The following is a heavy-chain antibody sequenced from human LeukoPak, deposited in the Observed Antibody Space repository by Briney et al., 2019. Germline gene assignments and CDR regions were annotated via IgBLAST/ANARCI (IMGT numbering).Heavy chain of an antibody. D-gene: IGHD1-26*01. CDR1: GFTFSSYE. Sequence: GGSLRLSCAASGFTFSSYEMNWVRQAPGKGLEWVSYISSSGSTIYYADSVKGRFTISRDNAKNSLYLQMNSLRAEDTAVYYCARVRVGPTANDAFDIWGQGTMVTVSS. J-gene: IGHJ3*02. V-gene: IGHV3-48*03. CDR3: ARVRVGPTANDAFDI. CDR2: ISSSGSTI.